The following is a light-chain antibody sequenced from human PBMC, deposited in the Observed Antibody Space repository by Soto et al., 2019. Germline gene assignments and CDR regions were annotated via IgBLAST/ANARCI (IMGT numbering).Light chain of an antibody. CDR2: EGS. Sequence: QSVLTQPASVSGSPGQSITIFCTGTSSDVGSYNLVSWYQQHPGKAPKLMIYEGSKRPSGVSNRFSGSKSGNTASLTISGLQAEDEADYYCCSYAGSSTLGVFGGGTKLTVL. CDR3: CSYAGSSTLGV. J-gene: IGLJ2*01. V-gene: IGLV2-23*01. CDR1: SSDVGSYNL.